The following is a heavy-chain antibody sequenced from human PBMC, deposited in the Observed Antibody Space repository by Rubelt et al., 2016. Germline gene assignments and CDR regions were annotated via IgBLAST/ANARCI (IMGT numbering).Heavy chain of an antibody. D-gene: IGHD4-23*01. V-gene: IGHV1-69*09. CDR3: ASDPVGGNSVKYYYYYMDV. J-gene: IGHJ6*03. CDR1: GGTFSSYA. Sequence: QVQLVQSGAEVKKPGSSVKVSCKASGGTFSSYAISWVRQAPGQGLEWMGGIIPILGIANYAQKFQGRVTITADKSTSTAYMELSSLRSEDTAVYYCASDPVGGNSVKYYYYYMDVWGKGTTVTVSS. CDR2: IIPILGIA.